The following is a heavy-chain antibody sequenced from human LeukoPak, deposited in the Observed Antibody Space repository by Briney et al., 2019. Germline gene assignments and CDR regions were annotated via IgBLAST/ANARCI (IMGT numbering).Heavy chain of an antibody. CDR3: SRAAGAGWFGELFHPLSQSYYFDD. CDR1: GRTFSLYA. J-gene: IGHJ4*02. Sequence: SVTVPYRASGRTFSLYAISWVRQAPAQGREWVGGNIPNFGTAHYAQKSQGRVTINADKSKDIAYMELHTVSSGHPPVLFCSRAAGAGWFGELFHPLSQSYYFDDWGQGTLVTVSS. V-gene: IGHV1-69*06. D-gene: IGHD3-10*01. CDR2: NIPNFGTA.